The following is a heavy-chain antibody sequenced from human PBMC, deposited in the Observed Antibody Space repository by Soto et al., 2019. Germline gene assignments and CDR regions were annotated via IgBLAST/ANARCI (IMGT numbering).Heavy chain of an antibody. CDR3: ARGGVDYYDSSGYYFSPYYFDY. Sequence: QLQLQESGSGLVKPSQTLSLTCAVSGGSISSGGYSWSWIRQPPGKGLEWIGYIYHSGSTYYNPSLSSRVALSVDRSKNQFSLKRSSVTAADTAVYYCARGGVDYYDSSGYYFSPYYFDYWGQGTLVTVSS. CDR2: IYHSGST. V-gene: IGHV4-30-2*01. J-gene: IGHJ4*02. D-gene: IGHD3-22*01. CDR1: GGSISSGGYS.